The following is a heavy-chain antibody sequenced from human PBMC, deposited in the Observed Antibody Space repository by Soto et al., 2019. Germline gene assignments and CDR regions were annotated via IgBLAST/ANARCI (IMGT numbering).Heavy chain of an antibody. CDR3: ARVRIQGGDYYLDY. J-gene: IGHJ4*02. CDR1: GGSFSGYY. D-gene: IGHD4-17*01. V-gene: IGHV4-34*01. Sequence: QVQLQQWGAGLLKPSETLSLTCAVYGGSFSGYYWSWIRQPPGKGLEWIGEINHSGNTNHNPSLKSRVTISVDTSKDQLSLKLSSVTAADTAVYYCARVRIQGGDYYLDYWGQGTLVSVSS. CDR2: INHSGNT.